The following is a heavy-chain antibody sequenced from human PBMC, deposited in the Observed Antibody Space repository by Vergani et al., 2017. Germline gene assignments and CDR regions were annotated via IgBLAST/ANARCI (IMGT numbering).Heavy chain of an antibody. CDR1: GGSITSHNYY. Sequence: QVQLKESGPGLVKPSQTLSLTCTFSGGSITSHNYYWSWIRQPAGKGMEWIGRIHTSGSTNYNPSLKSRVTMSEATSKNQFSLNLTSVTAADTAVYFCARGSCLGGSCYKPLFDYWGQGILVTVSS. J-gene: IGHJ4*02. CDR3: ARGSCLGGSCYKPLFDY. CDR2: IHTSGST. D-gene: IGHD2-15*01. V-gene: IGHV4-61*02.